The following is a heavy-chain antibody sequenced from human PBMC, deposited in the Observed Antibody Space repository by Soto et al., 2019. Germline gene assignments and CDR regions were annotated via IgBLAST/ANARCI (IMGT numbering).Heavy chain of an antibody. Sequence: SVKVSCKASGGTFSSYAISWVRQAPGQGLEWMGGIIPIFGTANYAQKFQGRVTITADESTSTAYMELSSLRSEDTAVYYCARRGYSYGQPYYYYGMDVWGQGTTVTV. D-gene: IGHD5-18*01. CDR3: ARRGYSYGQPYYYYGMDV. J-gene: IGHJ6*02. CDR1: GGTFSSYA. V-gene: IGHV1-69*13. CDR2: IIPIFGTA.